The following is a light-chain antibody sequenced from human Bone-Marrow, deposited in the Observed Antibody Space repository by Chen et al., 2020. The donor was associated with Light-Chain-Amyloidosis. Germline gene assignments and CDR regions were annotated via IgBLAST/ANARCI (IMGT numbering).Light chain of an antibody. CDR1: QTISSH. CDR2: AAF. Sequence: DIQMTQSPSSLSASVGDRVTITCRASQTISSHLNWYQQKPGKAPRLLIYAAFSLQPGVPSRFSGSVFGTDFTLTISSLQPEDFAIYYCQQNYSFPPTFGQGTRV. V-gene: IGKV1-39*01. CDR3: QQNYSFPPT. J-gene: IGKJ1*01.